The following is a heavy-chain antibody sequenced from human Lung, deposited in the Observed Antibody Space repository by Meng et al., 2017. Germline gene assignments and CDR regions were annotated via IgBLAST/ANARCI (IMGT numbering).Heavy chain of an antibody. Sequence: QVQLLQSGPELTKPAAPLNLSCKPSGYTFAPYCVHWLRQAPAPGLGWMGRIDPNNGHTPYAQNFQGRVTMTSDTSISTVYMELNGLRSDDTAVYYCARDEDISAAGKLFGDYWGQGTLVTVSS. V-gene: IGHV1-2*06. CDR2: IDPNNGHT. CDR1: GYTFAPYC. J-gene: IGHJ4*02. D-gene: IGHD6-13*01. CDR3: ARDEDISAAGKLFGDY.